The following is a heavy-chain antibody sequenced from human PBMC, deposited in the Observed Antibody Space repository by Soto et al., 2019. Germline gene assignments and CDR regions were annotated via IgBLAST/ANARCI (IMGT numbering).Heavy chain of an antibody. J-gene: IGHJ6*02. Sequence: GASVKVSCKASGYDFTAYDINWVGQSALQWLEGMGWMNPINGATGSARRFQGRVSMTRNTATGTAYLELTSLRSDDSAVYYCGRGPSPRAPAGGTPYYFAMDVWGQGTTVTVSS. CDR1: GYDFTAYD. CDR2: MNPINGAT. CDR3: GRGPSPRAPAGGTPYYFAMDV. D-gene: IGHD6-13*01. V-gene: IGHV1-8*02.